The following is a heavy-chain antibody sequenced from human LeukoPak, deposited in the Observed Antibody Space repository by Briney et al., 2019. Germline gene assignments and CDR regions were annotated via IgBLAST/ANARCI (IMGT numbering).Heavy chain of an antibody. V-gene: IGHV4-59*11. CDR1: GDSFSSHY. Sequence: PSETLSLTCVVSGDSFSSHYWTLIRQSPGKGLEWIGYISYIGSTNYNPSLKSRVTISIDTSKNQFSLKLRSVTAADTAVYYCARDLVTVTKGFDIWGQGTMVSVSA. D-gene: IGHD4-17*01. CDR2: ISYIGST. CDR3: ARDLVTVTKGFDI. J-gene: IGHJ3*02.